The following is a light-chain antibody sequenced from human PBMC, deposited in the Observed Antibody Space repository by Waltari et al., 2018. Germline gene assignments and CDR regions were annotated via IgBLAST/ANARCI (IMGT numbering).Light chain of an antibody. CDR2: AVS. V-gene: IGLV2-11*01. CDR1: SSDVGTYNY. CDR3: CSYAGRYTWV. J-gene: IGLJ3*02. Sequence: QSALTQPRSVSGSPGQSVTISCTGTSSDVGTYNYVSWYQQHPGKAPKFMLYAVSQRPSGVPDLFSGSKSGHPASLPISGLQAEDEADYDCCSYAGRYTWVFGGGTKVTAL.